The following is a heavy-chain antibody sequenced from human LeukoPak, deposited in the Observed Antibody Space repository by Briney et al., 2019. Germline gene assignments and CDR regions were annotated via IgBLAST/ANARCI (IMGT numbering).Heavy chain of an antibody. CDR2: IYYSGST. D-gene: IGHD3-22*01. CDR3: ARVMEGYYYDSSGYCLWFDP. Sequence: SQTLSLTCTVSGGSISSGDYYWSWIRQPPGKGLEWIGYIYYSGSTYYNPSLKSRVTISVDTSKNQFSLKLSSVTAADTAVYYCARVMEGYYYDSSGYCLWFDPWGQGTLVTVSS. J-gene: IGHJ5*02. CDR1: GGSISSGDYY. V-gene: IGHV4-30-4*01.